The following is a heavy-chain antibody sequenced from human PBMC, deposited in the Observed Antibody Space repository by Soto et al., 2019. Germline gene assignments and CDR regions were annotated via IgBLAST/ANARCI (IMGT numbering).Heavy chain of an antibody. D-gene: IGHD3-10*01. V-gene: IGHV4-34*01. CDR3: ARGLILWFGELSRRGGYYYYMDV. CDR2: INDSGNI. Sequence: QEKLQQWGAGLLKPSETLSLTCAVYGGSFSGYQWSWIRQTPGKGLEWIGEINDSGNINYNPSLKSRVTILIDTPKKQISLKLSSVTAADTAVYYCARGLILWFGELSRRGGYYYYMDVWGKGTTVTVSS. J-gene: IGHJ6*03. CDR1: GGSFSGYQ.